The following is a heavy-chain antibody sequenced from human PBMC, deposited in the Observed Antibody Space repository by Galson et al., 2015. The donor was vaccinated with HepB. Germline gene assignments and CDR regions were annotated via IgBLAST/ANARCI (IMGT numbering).Heavy chain of an antibody. J-gene: IGHJ4*02. CDR1: GFTFSRYA. Sequence: LRLSCAASGFTFSRYAMSWVRQAPGKGLEWVSAISGSGGSTNHADSVKGRFTISRDNSKNTLYLQMNSLRAEDTAVYYCAKRAGETYGPFDYWGQGTLVTVSS. CDR2: ISGSGGST. D-gene: IGHD3-10*01. CDR3: AKRAGETYGPFDY. V-gene: IGHV3-23*01.